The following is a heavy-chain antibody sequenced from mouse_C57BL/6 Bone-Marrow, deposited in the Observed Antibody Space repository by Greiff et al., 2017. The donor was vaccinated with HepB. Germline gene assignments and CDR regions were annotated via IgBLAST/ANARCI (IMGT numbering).Heavy chain of an antibody. J-gene: IGHJ4*01. V-gene: IGHV1-69*01. CDR2: IDPSDSYT. CDR1: GYTFTSYW. Sequence: QVQLQQPGAELVMPGASVKLSCKASGYTFTSYWMHWVKQRPGQGLEWIGEIDPSDSYTNYNQTFKGKSTSTVDKSASTAYMQLSSLTSEDSAVYYCARHPMDYWGQGTSVTVSS. CDR3: ARHPMDY.